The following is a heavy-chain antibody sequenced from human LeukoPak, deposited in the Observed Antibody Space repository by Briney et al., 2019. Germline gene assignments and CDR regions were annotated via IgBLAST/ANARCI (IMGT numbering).Heavy chain of an antibody. V-gene: IGHV4-39*07. D-gene: IGHD5-12*01. CDR1: GGSISSSSYY. CDR3: ARIGEVAYDAFDI. Sequence: SETLSLTCTVSGGSISSSSYYWGWIRQPPGKGLEWIGSIYYSGSTYYNPSLKSRVTVSVDTSKNQFSLKLSSVTAADTAVYYCARIGEVAYDAFDIWGQGTMVTVSS. CDR2: IYYSGST. J-gene: IGHJ3*02.